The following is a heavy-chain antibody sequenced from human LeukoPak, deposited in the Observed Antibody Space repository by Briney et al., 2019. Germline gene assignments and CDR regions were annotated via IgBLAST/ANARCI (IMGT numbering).Heavy chain of an antibody. CDR1: GYTFTSYD. J-gene: IGHJ5*02. V-gene: IGHV1-8*01. CDR3: ARKDSPPYHDILTGYQSNWFDP. Sequence: ASVKVSCKASGYTFTSYDINWVRQATGQGLEWMGWMNPNSGNTGYAQKFQGRVTMTRNTSISTAYMELSSLRSEDTAVYYCARKDSPPYHDILTGYQSNWFDPWGQGTLVTVSS. D-gene: IGHD3-9*01. CDR2: MNPNSGNT.